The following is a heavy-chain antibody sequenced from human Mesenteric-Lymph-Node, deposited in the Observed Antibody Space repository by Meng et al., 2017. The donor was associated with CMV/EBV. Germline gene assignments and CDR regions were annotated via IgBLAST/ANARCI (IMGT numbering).Heavy chain of an antibody. J-gene: IGHJ6*02. Sequence: ASEKVSCKASGYSFTSYYMHWVRQAPGQGLEWMGIINPSGGSTSYAQKFQGRVTMTRYTSTSTVYMELSSLRSEDTAVYYCARDREYVSSRDKYYYYYYGMDVWGQGTTVTISS. V-gene: IGHV1-46*01. CDR3: ARDREYVSSRDKYYYYYYGMDV. CDR1: GYSFTSYY. D-gene: IGHD6-6*01. CDR2: INPSGGST.